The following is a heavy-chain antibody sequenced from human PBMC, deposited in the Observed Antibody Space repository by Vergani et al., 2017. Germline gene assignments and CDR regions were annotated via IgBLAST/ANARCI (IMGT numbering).Heavy chain of an antibody. CDR1: GGTFSSYA. CDR2: IIPIFGTA. V-gene: IGHV1-69*01. CDR3: ARSRCSGGSCYSDYYYYYGMDV. Sequence: QVQLVQSGAEVKKPGSSVKVSCKASGGTFSSYAISWVRQAPGQGLEWMGGIIPIFGTANYAQKFQGRVTITADESTSTAYMELSSLRSEDTAVYYCARSRCSGGSCYSDYYYYYGMDVWGQGTTVTVSS. D-gene: IGHD2-15*01. J-gene: IGHJ6*02.